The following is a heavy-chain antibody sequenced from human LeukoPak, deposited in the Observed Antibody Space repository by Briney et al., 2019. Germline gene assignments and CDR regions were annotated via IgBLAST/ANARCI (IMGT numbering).Heavy chain of an antibody. CDR2: ISSSTYI. J-gene: IGHJ4*02. CDR1: GFTFDSYG. V-gene: IGHV3-21*01. D-gene: IGHD2-2*01. Sequence: GGSLRLSCAASGFTFDSYGMNWVRQAPGKGLEWISSISSSTYIYYADSVKGRFTISRDNAKNSLYLQMNSLRAEDTAVYYCARAYCSSTRCSYYFDSWGQGTLVTVSS. CDR3: ARAYCSSTRCSYYFDS.